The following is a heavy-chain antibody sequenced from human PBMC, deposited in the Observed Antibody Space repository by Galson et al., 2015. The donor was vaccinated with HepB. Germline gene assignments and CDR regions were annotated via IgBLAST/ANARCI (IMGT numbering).Heavy chain of an antibody. CDR3: AKITGRFNGYFF. Sequence: SLRLSCAASGLTFSNYAMTWVRQAPGKGLEWVSTIGGSDDTTYYADSVKGRFTMSKDNSKNTLYLQMNSLRAEDTATYYCAKITGRFNGYFFWGQGTLVTVSS. D-gene: IGHD6-25*01. CDR2: IGGSDDTT. J-gene: IGHJ1*01. V-gene: IGHV3-23*01. CDR1: GLTFSNYA.